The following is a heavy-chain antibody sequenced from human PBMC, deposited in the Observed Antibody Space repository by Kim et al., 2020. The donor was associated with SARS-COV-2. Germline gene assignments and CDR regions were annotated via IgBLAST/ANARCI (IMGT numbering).Heavy chain of an antibody. J-gene: IGHJ3*02. V-gene: IGHV7-4-1*02. CDR2: FNTNTGNP. CDR3: ARGGIVVVPAAIEENGDAFDI. CDR1: GYTFTSYA. Sequence: ASVKVSCKASGYTFTSYAMNWVRQAPGQGLEWMGWFNTNTGNPTYAQGFTGRFVFSLDTSVSTAYLQISSLKAEDTAVYYCARGGIVVVPAAIEENGDAFDIWGQRKMVTVSS. D-gene: IGHD2-2*01.